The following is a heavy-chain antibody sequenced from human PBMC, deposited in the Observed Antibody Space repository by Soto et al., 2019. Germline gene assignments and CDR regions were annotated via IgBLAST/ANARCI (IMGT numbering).Heavy chain of an antibody. CDR3: ARNLGPWLDP. CDR2: ISPSSATI. V-gene: IGHV3-48*02. Sequence: EEQLVESGGGLAQPGGSLRLSCAASGFTFSSFSMNWVRQAPGKGLQWVSYISPSSATINYADSVKGRFTITRDNAKNSLYLQMASLRDEDTAVYYGARNLGPWLDPWGQGTLVTVSS. J-gene: IGHJ5*02. CDR1: GFTFSSFS.